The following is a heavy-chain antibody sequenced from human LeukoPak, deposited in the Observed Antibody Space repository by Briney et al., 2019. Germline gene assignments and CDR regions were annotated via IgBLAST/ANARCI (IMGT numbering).Heavy chain of an antibody. Sequence: TGGSLRLSCAASGFTFSCYSMNWVRQAPGKGLEWVAYISGSGGTIYYADSVKGRFTISRDNAKNSLFLQMNSLRAEDTAVYYCARDDERGYNWNQSYDFDYWGQGTLVAVSS. J-gene: IGHJ4*02. CDR1: GFTFSCYS. V-gene: IGHV3-48*01. CDR3: ARDDERGYNWNQSYDFDY. CDR2: ISGSGGTI. D-gene: IGHD1-20*01.